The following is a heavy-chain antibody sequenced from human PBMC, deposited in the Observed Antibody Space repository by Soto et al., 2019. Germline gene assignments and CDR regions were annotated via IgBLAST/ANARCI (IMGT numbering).Heavy chain of an antibody. V-gene: IGHV1-69*13. Sequence: SVKGSCTASGGTFSSYAISWVRQAPGQGLKWMGGIIPIFGTANYAQKFQGRVTITADESTSTAYMELSSLRSEDTAVYYCAREGADYFPWHNWFDPWGQGTLVTVSS. CDR1: GGTFSSYA. J-gene: IGHJ5*02. D-gene: IGHD2-21*01. CDR2: IIPIFGTA. CDR3: AREGADYFPWHNWFDP.